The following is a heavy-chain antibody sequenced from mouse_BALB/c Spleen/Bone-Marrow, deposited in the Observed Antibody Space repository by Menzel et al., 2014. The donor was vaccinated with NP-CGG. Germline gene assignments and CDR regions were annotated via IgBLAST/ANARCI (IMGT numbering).Heavy chain of an antibody. D-gene: IGHD2-3*01. CDR1: GFDFRRYW. J-gene: IGHJ2*01. CDR3: ARLGYYGYFVD. CDR2: INPESSTI. Sequence: EVQLQESGGGLVQPGGSLKLSCAASGFDFRRYWMSWVRQAPGKGLEWIGEINPESSTINYTPSLKDKFIISRYNAKNPLYLQMSKVRSEDTALYYCARLGYYGYFVDWGQGTTLTVSS. V-gene: IGHV4-1*02.